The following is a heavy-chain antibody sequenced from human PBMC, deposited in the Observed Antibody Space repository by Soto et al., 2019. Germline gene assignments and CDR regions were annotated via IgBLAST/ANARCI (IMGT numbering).Heavy chain of an antibody. V-gene: IGHV3-23*01. D-gene: IGHD2-2*02. CDR1: GFTFSSYG. CDR2: IGRCGDT. Sequence: EVQLLESGGGLVQPGGSLRLSCEVSGFTFSSYGMNWVRQAPDKGLEWVSTIGRCGDTYYADSVKGRFTISRDNSQNTLFLQMNSLRAEDTALYFCAKDGTTAGIHYYAMDVWGQGTTVTVSS. CDR3: AKDGTTAGIHYYAMDV. J-gene: IGHJ6*02.